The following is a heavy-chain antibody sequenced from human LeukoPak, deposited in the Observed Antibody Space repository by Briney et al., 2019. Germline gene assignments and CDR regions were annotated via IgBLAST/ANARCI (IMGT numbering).Heavy chain of an antibody. CDR1: GYTFNSDD. CDR3: AREEHQLLYYNWFDP. CDR2: IIPIFGTA. V-gene: IGHV1-69*13. Sequence: SVKVSCKASGYTFNSDDISWVRQAPGQGLEWMGGIIPIFGTANYAQKFQGRVTITADESTSTAYMELSSLRSEDTAVYYCAREEHQLLYYNWFDPWGQGTLVTVSS. D-gene: IGHD2-2*02. J-gene: IGHJ5*02.